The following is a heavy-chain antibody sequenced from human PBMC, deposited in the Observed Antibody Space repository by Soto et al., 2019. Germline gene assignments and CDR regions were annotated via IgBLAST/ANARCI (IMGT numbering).Heavy chain of an antibody. CDR2: IYPGDSDT. J-gene: IGHJ6*02. V-gene: IGHV5-51*01. CDR3: ARQDCSSTSCSTHYYYGMDV. CDR1: GYSFTSYW. D-gene: IGHD2-2*01. Sequence: GESLKISSKDSGYSFTSYWISWVRQMPGKGLEWMGIIYPGDSDTRYSPSFQGQVTISADKSISTAYLQWSSLKSSDTAMYYCARQDCSSTSCSTHYYYGMDVWGQGTTVTVSS.